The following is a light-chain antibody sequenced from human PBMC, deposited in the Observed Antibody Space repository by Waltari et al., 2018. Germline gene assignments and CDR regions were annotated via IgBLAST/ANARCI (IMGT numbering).Light chain of an antibody. CDR1: QNLDNF. CDR2: AAI. J-gene: IGKJ4*01. Sequence: DIQVTQSPSFLSASVGDRVTFTCRASQNLDNFFNWYQQKPGSAPRLLVYAAINLENGFPSRFSASGSGTEFTLTISSLQPEDFATYYCQQSFKIPLSFGGGTKVEIK. V-gene: IGKV1-39*01. CDR3: QQSFKIPLS.